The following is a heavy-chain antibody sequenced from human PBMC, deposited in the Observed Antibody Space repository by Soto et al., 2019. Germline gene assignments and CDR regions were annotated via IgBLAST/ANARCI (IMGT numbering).Heavy chain of an antibody. CDR1: GYTFTSYG. V-gene: IGHV1-18*01. CDR2: ISAYNGNT. CDR3: AKAPGEVVAAIVFDY. J-gene: IGHJ4*02. Sequence: ASVKVSCKASGYTFTSYGISWVRQAPGQGLEWMGWISAYNGNTNYAQKLQGRVTMTTDTSTSTAYMELRSLRSEDTALYYCAKAPGEVVAAIVFDYWGQGTLVTVSS. D-gene: IGHD2-15*01.